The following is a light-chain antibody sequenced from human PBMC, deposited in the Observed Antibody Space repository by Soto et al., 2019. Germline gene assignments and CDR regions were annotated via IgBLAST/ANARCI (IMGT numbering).Light chain of an antibody. CDR2: GAS. Sequence: IVLPQSPGTLSLSPGERATLSCRASQSVSSSYLAWYQQKPGQAPRLLIYGASSRATGIPDRFSGSGSGTDFTLTISRLEPEDFAVYYCQQYGSSPYTFGQGTKVDIK. V-gene: IGKV3-20*01. CDR1: QSVSSSY. CDR3: QQYGSSPYT. J-gene: IGKJ2*01.